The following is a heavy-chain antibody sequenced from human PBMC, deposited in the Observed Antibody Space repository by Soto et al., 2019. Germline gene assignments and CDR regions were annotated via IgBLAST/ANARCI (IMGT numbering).Heavy chain of an antibody. CDR2: IGGSGGTT. Sequence: EVQLLESGGGLVQPGGSLGLSCAASGFTFSNYAMSWVRQAPGKGLEWVSAIGGSGGTTYYADSVKGRFSISRDNSKNTLYLQMNSLRAEDTAVYYCAKIAEAVAGTVYGYWGQGALVTVSS. D-gene: IGHD6-19*01. CDR3: AKIAEAVAGTVYGY. V-gene: IGHV3-23*01. CDR1: GFTFSNYA. J-gene: IGHJ4*02.